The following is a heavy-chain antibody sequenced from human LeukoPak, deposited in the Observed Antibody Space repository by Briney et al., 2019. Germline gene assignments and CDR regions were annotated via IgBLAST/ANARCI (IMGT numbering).Heavy chain of an antibody. V-gene: IGHV1-18*01. J-gene: IGHJ4*02. CDR3: ARDPSTLLPTDDS. D-gene: IGHD2-2*01. CDR2: ISGYNGNT. CDR1: GYTFTTYN. Sequence: ASVKVSCKASGYTFTTYNINWVRQAPGQGLEWMGWISGYNGNTNYAQKLQGRVTMTTDTSTSTAYMELRSLKSDDTAIYYCARDPSTLLPTDDSWGQGTLVAVSS.